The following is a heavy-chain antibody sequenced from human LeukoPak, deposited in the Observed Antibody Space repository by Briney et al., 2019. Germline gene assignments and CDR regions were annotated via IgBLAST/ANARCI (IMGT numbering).Heavy chain of an antibody. CDR2: VFYSGST. CDR1: GGSISSTSYY. J-gene: IGHJ6*02. V-gene: IGHV4-39*01. Sequence: SETLSLTCTVSGGSISSTSYYWGWIRQPPGKGLAWIGTVFYSGSTYYNPSLKSRVTISLDTSKNQFSLRLSSVTAADTAVYFCARRRQNYAVDVWGQGTTVTVSS. CDR3: ARRRQNYAVDV.